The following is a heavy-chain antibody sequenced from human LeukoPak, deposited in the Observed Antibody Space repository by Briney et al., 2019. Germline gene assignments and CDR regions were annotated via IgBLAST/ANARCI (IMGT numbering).Heavy chain of an antibody. J-gene: IGHJ6*02. V-gene: IGHV3-7*04. Sequence: GGSLRLSCAASGFTFSSYWMAWVRQTPGKGLEWVANIKHDASEKYYVDSVKGRFTISRDNAQNSFYLQMNSLRAEDTAVYYCARGRYYGMDVWGQGTTVTVSS. CDR1: GFTFSSYW. CDR2: IKHDASEK. CDR3: ARGRYYGMDV.